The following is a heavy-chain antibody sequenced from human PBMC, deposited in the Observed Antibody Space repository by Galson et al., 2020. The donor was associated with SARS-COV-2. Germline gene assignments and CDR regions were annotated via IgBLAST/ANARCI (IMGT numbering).Heavy chain of an antibody. CDR2: IHYSGDT. V-gene: IGHV4-59*01. Sequence: SETLSLTCTVSGGSISSYYWSWIRQPPGKGLEWMGYIHYSGDTNYTPSPKSQLTISVDTSKNQFHLKLSSVTTADTAVYYCARMGYDLMTTVTTPYVDYWGQGTLVTVSS. D-gene: IGHD4-4*01. J-gene: IGHJ4*02. CDR1: GGSISSYY. CDR3: ARMGYDLMTTVTTPYVDY.